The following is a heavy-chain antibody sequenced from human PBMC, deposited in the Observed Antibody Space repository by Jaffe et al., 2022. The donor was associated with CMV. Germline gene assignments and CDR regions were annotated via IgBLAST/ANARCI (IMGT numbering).Heavy chain of an antibody. Sequence: QVQLVQSGGGVVQPGRSLTLSCVASGFTLSGHAMHWVRQAPGKGLEWVSAISFDGRRKYEADSVKGRFTISRDSPKNTLYLQMNSPGVEDMGIYYCAREGGDDRSWAFDVWGQGTMVTVSS. CDR3: AREGGDDRSWAFDV. D-gene: IGHD1-1*01. CDR2: ISFDGRRK. J-gene: IGHJ3*01. CDR1: GFTLSGHA. V-gene: IGHV3-33*08.